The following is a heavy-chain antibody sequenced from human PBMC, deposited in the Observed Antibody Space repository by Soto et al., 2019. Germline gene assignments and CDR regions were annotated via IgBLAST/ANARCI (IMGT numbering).Heavy chain of an antibody. V-gene: IGHV4-59*01. CDR3: ARVGSVLRYFDWLGGGMDV. Sequence: SETLSLTCTVSGGSISSYYWSWIRQPPGKGLEWIGYIYYSGSTNYNPSLKSRDTISVDTSKNQFSLKLSSVTAADTAVYYCARVGSVLRYFDWLGGGMDVWGQGTTVTVSS. CDR1: GGSISSYY. J-gene: IGHJ6*02. CDR2: IYYSGST. D-gene: IGHD3-9*01.